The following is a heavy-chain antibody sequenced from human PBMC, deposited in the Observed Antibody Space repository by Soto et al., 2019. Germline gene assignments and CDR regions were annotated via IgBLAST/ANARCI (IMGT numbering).Heavy chain of an antibody. Sequence: QVQLVESGGSVVQPGRSLRLSCAASGFTFSSYGMNWVGQAPGKRLEWVAVISYDRSNKYYADSVKGRFTISRDKSKNTLYLQMNSLRAEDTAVYYCAKELTDIVVVPAAETDYYYYGMDVWGQGTTVTVSS. CDR3: AKELTDIVVVPAAETDYYYYGMDV. V-gene: IGHV3-30*18. D-gene: IGHD2-2*01. CDR1: GFTFSSYG. J-gene: IGHJ6*02. CDR2: ISYDRSNK.